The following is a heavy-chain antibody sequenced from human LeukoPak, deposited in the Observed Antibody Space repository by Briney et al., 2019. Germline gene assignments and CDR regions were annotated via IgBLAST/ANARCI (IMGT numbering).Heavy chain of an antibody. CDR3: ARYSPPYRSSSTWQQLVTSPHNWFDP. CDR2: INPSGGRT. CDR1: GYTFTIYY. Sequence: ASVKVSCKASGYTFTIYYMHWVRQPPGQGLEWMGIINPSGGRTSYAQKFQGRVTMTRDTSTNTVYLELRSLMSDDAAVFYWARYSPPYRSSSTWQQLVTSPHNWFDPWGQGTLVTVSS. D-gene: IGHD6-6*01. J-gene: IGHJ5*02. V-gene: IGHV1-46*01.